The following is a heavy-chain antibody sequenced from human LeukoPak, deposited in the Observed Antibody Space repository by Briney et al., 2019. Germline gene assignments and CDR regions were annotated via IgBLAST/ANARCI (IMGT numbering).Heavy chain of an antibody. CDR1: GGSLSSSRFY. D-gene: IGHD4-17*01. CDR3: ARQGDYGDYLRDYGDYLSYYYYDMDV. Sequence: PSETLSLTCAVSGGSLSSSRFYWGWLRQPPGTGLEWLGSIYYSGNTYYNPSLKSRVTISVDTSKNQFSLKLSSVTAADTAVYYCARQGDYGDYLRDYGDYLSYYYYDMDVWGQGTTVTVSS. CDR2: IYYSGNT. V-gene: IGHV4-39*01. J-gene: IGHJ6*02.